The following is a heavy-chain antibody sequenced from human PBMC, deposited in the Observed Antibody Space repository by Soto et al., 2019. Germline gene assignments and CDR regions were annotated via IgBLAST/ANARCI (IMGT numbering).Heavy chain of an antibody. CDR2: IVPDSGGT. V-gene: IGHV1-2*02. D-gene: IGHD5-18*01. CDR3: ARELHVRGHDC. J-gene: IGHJ4*02. CDR1: GYTFTYSY. Sequence: ASAKVSCRASGYTFTYSYLHAVRQAPGQGLEWMGCIVPDSGGTNVAQQFQGRVTMTRDTSISTACMELSGLKSDDTAIYYCARELHVRGHDCWGQGSLVTGSS.